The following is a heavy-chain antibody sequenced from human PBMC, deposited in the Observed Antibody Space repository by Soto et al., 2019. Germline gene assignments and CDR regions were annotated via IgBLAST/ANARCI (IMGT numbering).Heavy chain of an antibody. CDR3: ARGYYGSGSYYNGNWFDP. CDR2: IYYSGSS. Sequence: QVQLQESGPGLVKPSQTLSLTCTVSGGSISSGGYYWSWIRQHPGKGLEWIGYIYYSGSSYYNQCLKSRVTISVDTSKNQCPLKLSYVIAADTAVYYGARGYYGSGSYYNGNWFDPWGPGTLVNVPS. D-gene: IGHD3-10*01. V-gene: IGHV4-31*03. CDR1: GGSISSGGYY. J-gene: IGHJ5*02.